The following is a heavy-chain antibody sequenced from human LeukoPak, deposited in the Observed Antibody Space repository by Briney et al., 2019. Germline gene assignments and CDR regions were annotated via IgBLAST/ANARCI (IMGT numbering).Heavy chain of an antibody. CDR3: ATGYRMYYYDSSGTEYFQH. CDR1: GYTLTELS. Sequence: ASVKVSCKVSGYTLTELSMHWVRQAPGKGLEWMGGFDPEDGETIYAQKFQGRVTMTEDTSTDTAYMELSSLRSEDTAVYYCATGYRMYYYDSSGTEYFQHWARAPWSPSPQ. D-gene: IGHD3-22*01. CDR2: FDPEDGET. V-gene: IGHV1-24*01. J-gene: IGHJ1*01.